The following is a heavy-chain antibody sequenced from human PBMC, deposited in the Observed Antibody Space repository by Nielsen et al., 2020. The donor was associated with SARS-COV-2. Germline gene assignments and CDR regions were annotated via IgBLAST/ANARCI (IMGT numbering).Heavy chain of an antibody. CDR3: ARDGSGWYIGY. Sequence: GESLKISCAASGFTFDDYAMHWVRQAPGKGLEWVAVIWYDGSNKYYADSVKGRFTISRDNSKNTLYLQMNSLRAEDTAVYYCARDGSGWYIGYWGQGTLVTVSS. D-gene: IGHD6-19*01. V-gene: IGHV3-33*08. J-gene: IGHJ4*02. CDR2: IWYDGSNK. CDR1: GFTFDDYA.